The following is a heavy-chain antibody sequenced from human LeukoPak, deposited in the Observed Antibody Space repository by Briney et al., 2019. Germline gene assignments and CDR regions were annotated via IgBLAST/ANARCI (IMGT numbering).Heavy chain of an antibody. CDR2: IRYDGSNK. CDR1: GLTFSSYG. CDR3: AKDPYHTIFGVVIGTFDP. V-gene: IGHV3-30*02. J-gene: IGHJ5*02. Sequence: GGSLRLSCAASGLTFSSYGMHWVRQAPGKGLEWVAFIRYDGSNKYYAASVKGRFTISRDNSKNTLYLQMNSLRAEDTAVYYCAKDPYHTIFGVVIGTFDPWGQGTLVTVSS. D-gene: IGHD3-3*01.